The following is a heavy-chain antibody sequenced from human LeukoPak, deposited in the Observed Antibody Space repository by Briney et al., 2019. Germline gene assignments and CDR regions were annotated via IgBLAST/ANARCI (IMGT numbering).Heavy chain of an antibody. V-gene: IGHV3-13*04. D-gene: IGHD3-10*01. CDR1: GFTFSSYD. J-gene: IGHJ3*02. CDR3: ARGRGWGTFDI. Sequence: GGSLRLSCAASGFTFSSYDTHWVRQGTGKDLEWVSAIGTAGDTYYPGSVKGRFTTSRENAKNSLYLQMNSLRVGDTAVYYCARGRGWGTFDIWGQGTMVTVSS. CDR2: IGTAGDT.